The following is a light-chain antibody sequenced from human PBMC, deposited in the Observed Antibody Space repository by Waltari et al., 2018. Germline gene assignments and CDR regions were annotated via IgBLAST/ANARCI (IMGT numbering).Light chain of an antibody. V-gene: IGKV1-5*03. Sequence: DIQMTQSPSTLSASVGDRVTITCRASQSISNWLAWYQQKPGKAPKLLIYKASTLETGVPSRFSGSGSGTDFTLTISGLQPDDFATYYCQQYKSSFYTFGQGTNLEIK. CDR1: QSISNW. CDR3: QQYKSSFYT. J-gene: IGKJ2*01. CDR2: KAS.